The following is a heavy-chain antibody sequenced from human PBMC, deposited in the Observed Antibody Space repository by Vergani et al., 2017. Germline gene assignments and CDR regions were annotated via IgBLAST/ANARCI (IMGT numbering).Heavy chain of an antibody. V-gene: IGHV5-51*01. CDR2: ISPADSDT. J-gene: IGHJ4*02. CDR1: EYSFGNYW. Sequence: EVELVPSGPEMRKPGESLKISCKGSEYSFGNYWIGWVRQMPGKGLEWMGIISPADSDTRYGPSFQVQVTITADKSLSTAFLQWDSLKASDTALYYCARHKTYTDSWGQGTMVTVSS. CDR3: ARHKTYTDS.